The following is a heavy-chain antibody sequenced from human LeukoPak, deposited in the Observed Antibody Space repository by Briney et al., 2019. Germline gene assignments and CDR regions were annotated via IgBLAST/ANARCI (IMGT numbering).Heavy chain of an antibody. D-gene: IGHD2-15*01. CDR1: GYTFTGYY. CDR3: ARLYCSGGSCYHDY. V-gene: IGHV1-2*02. CDR2: INPNSGGT. J-gene: IGHJ4*02. Sequence: SVKVSCKASGYTFTGYYMHWVLQAPGQGLEWMGCINPNSGGTNYAQKFQGRVTMTRDTSISTAYMELSRLRSDDTAVYYCARLYCSGGSCYHDYWGQGTLVTVSS.